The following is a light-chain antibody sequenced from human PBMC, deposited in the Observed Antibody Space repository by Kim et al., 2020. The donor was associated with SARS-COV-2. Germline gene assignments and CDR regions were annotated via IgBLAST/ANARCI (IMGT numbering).Light chain of an antibody. CDR2: DTR. J-gene: IGLJ2*01. CDR3: LLAYNGAPVV. V-gene: IGLV7-46*01. CDR1: TGAVPRGHI. Sequence: GGTITPTSGSSTGAVPRGHIPYWIQQKPGQAPRTLIYDTRHKHSWTPARFSGSLLGGKAALTLSGAQTEDEGDYYCLLAYNGAPVVFGGGTQLTVL.